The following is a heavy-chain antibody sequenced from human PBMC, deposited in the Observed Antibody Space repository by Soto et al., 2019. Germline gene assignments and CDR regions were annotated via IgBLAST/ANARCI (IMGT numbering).Heavy chain of an antibody. D-gene: IGHD2-2*01. CDR3: AREAGYCSRTSCYRRAFDT. Sequence: EVQLVESGGDLVQPGGSLRLSCAASGFTFSGHWMHWVRQVPGKGLEWVSRINTDGGTSAYADSMKGRFTISRDNAKNTLYLQMNALRAEDTAVYYCAREAGYCSRTSCYRRAFDTWGQGTRVTVSS. V-gene: IGHV3-74*03. J-gene: IGHJ3*02. CDR1: GFTFSGHW. CDR2: INTDGGTS.